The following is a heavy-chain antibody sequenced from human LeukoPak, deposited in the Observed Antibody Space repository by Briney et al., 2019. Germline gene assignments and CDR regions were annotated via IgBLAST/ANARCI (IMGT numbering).Heavy chain of an antibody. CDR3: ARSGRGYSGYDWSYYYMDV. CDR2: IYYSGST. Sequence: PSETLSLTCTVSGGSISSYYWSWIRQPPGRGLEWSGYIYYSGSTNYNPSLKSRVTISVDTSKNQFSLKLSSVTAADTAVYYCARSGRGYSGYDWSYYYMDVWGKGTTVTVSS. D-gene: IGHD5-12*01. CDR1: GGSISSYY. V-gene: IGHV4-59*01. J-gene: IGHJ6*03.